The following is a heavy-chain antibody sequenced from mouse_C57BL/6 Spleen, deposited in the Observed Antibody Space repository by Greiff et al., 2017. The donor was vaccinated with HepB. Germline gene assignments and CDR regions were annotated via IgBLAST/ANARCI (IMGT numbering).Heavy chain of an antibody. CDR3: TLTTVVAEGFAY. D-gene: IGHD1-1*01. CDR1: GFTFSDAW. V-gene: IGHV6-6*01. CDR2: IRNKANNHAT. Sequence: EVKLMESGGGLVQPGGSMKLSCAASGFTFSDAWMDWVRQSPEKGLEWVAEIRNKANNHATYYAESVKGRFTISRDDSKSSVYLQMNSLRAEDTGIYYCTLTTVVAEGFAYWGQGTLVTVSA. J-gene: IGHJ3*01.